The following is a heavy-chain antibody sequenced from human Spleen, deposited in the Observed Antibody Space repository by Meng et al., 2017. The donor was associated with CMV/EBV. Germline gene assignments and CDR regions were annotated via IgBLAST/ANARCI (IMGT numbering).Heavy chain of an antibody. CDR1: GRTCSSAT. CDR3: ARVVGGSYYKGGWFDP. J-gene: IGHJ5*02. D-gene: IGHD1-26*01. V-gene: IGHV1-69*02. CDR2: IIPILNII. Sequence: GRTCSSATITWVRQAPGQGLEWMGRIIPILNIINYAQKFQGRVAITVDKSTSTAYMELSSLRSEDTAVYYCARVVGGSYYKGGWFDPWGQGTLVTVSS.